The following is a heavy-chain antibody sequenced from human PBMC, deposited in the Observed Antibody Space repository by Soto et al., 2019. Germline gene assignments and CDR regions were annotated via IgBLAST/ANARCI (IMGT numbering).Heavy chain of an antibody. J-gene: IGHJ4*02. V-gene: IGHV3-23*01. CDR1: GFTFSSYA. CDR2: ISGSGGST. Sequence: GGSLRLSCAASGFTFSSYAMSWVRQALGKGLEWVSAISGSGGSTYYADSVKGRFTISRDNSKNTLYLQMNSLRAEDTAVYYCAKDPLPRQYSGYAEYYFDYWGQGTLVTVSS. CDR3: AKDPLPRQYSGYAEYYFDY. D-gene: IGHD5-12*01.